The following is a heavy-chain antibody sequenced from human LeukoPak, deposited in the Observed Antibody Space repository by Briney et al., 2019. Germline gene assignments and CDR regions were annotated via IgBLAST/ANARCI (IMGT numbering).Heavy chain of an antibody. CDR3: AKADYGDYSFLFDY. CDR1: GFTFDDYA. Sequence: GGSLRLSCAASGFTFDDYAMHWVRQAPGKGLEWVSGISWNGGSIGYADSVKGRFTISRDNAKNSLYLQMNSLRAEDTALYYCAKADYGDYSFLFDYWGQGTLVTVSS. D-gene: IGHD4-17*01. J-gene: IGHJ4*02. CDR2: ISWNGGSI. V-gene: IGHV3-9*01.